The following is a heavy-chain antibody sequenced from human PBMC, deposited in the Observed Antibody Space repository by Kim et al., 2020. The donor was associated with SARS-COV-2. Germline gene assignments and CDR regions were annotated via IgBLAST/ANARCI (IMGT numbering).Heavy chain of an antibody. Sequence: TSRVTISVDTSKNQFALKLSSVTAADTAVYYCARGGDCSGGSCYSDAFDIWGQGTMVTVSS. D-gene: IGHD2-15*01. V-gene: IGHV4-59*09. J-gene: IGHJ3*02. CDR3: ARGGDCSGGSCYSDAFDI.